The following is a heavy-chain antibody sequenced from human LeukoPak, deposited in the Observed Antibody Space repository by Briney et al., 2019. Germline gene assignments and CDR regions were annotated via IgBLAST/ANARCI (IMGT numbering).Heavy chain of an antibody. CDR2: IYYSGNT. CDR3: VRVDNGGNYFDY. J-gene: IGHJ4*02. Sequence: SETLSLTCTVSGVSISSSNSYWGWIRQPPGKGLEWIGSIYYSGNTYYNASLKSQVSISIDTSKNRFSLKLTSVTAADTAVYYCVRVDNGGNYFDYWGQGTLVTVSS. CDR1: GVSISSSNSY. D-gene: IGHD4-23*01. V-gene: IGHV4-39*01.